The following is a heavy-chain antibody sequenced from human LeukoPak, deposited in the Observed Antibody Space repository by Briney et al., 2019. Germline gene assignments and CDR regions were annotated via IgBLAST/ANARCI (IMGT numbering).Heavy chain of an antibody. J-gene: IGHJ4*02. D-gene: IGHD6-19*01. Sequence: GGSLRLSCAASGFTFSSYGMHWVRQAPGKGLEGVAFIRYDGSNKYYADSVKGRFTISRDNSKNTLYLQMNSLRAEDTAVYYCAKDHRSGWYFEAWGQGTLVTVST. V-gene: IGHV3-30*02. CDR1: GFTFSSYG. CDR2: IRYDGSNK. CDR3: AKDHRSGWYFEA.